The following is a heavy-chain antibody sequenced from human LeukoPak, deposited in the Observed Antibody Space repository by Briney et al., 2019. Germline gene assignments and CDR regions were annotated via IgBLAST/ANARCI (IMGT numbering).Heavy chain of an antibody. CDR3: ARDYCSSTSCLFDY. V-gene: IGHV1-2*06. J-gene: IGHJ4*02. CDR1: GGTFSSYA. Sequence: ASVKVSCKASGGTFSSYAISWVRQAPGQGLEWMGRINPNSGDTNYAQNFQGRVTMTWDTSISTAYMELSRLRSDDTAVYYCARDYCSSTSCLFDYWGQGTLVTVSS. D-gene: IGHD2-2*01. CDR2: INPNSGDT.